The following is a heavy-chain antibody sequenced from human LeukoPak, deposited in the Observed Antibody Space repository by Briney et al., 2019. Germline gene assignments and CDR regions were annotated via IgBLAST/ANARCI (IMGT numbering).Heavy chain of an antibody. CDR3: ATQVTTVPEKVNFRNWGYGMDV. V-gene: IGHV1-69*04. CDR2: IIPIFGIA. D-gene: IGHD4-17*01. Sequence: SVKVSCKASGGTFSSYAISWVRQAPGQGLEWMGRIIPIFGIANYAQKFQGRVTITADKSTSTAYMELGSLRSEDTAVYYCATQVTTVPEKVNFRNWGYGMDVWGQGTTVTVSS. CDR1: GGTFSSYA. J-gene: IGHJ6*02.